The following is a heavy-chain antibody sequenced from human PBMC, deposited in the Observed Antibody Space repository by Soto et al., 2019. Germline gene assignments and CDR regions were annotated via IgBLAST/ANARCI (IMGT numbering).Heavy chain of an antibody. Sequence: SETLSLTCAVYGGSFSGYYWSWIRQPPGKGLEWIGEIDHSGSTNYNPSLKSRVTISVDTSKNQFSLKLSSVTAADTAVYYCARGKHSSGWYGFDYWGQGTLVTVSS. CDR1: GGSFSGYY. J-gene: IGHJ4*02. D-gene: IGHD6-19*01. CDR3: ARGKHSSGWYGFDY. CDR2: IDHSGST. V-gene: IGHV4-34*01.